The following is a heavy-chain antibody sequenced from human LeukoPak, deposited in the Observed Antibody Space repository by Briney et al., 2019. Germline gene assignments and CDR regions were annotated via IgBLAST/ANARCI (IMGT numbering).Heavy chain of an antibody. D-gene: IGHD3-16*01. CDR3: AKDYAVGSIDY. CDR1: GFTFSGFA. J-gene: IGHJ4*02. Sequence: GGSLRLSCAASGFTFSGFAMSWIRQAPGKGLEWVSSISRGGESTFYADSVRGRFTISRDNSKNTVSLQMESLRAEDTALYYCAKDYAVGSIDYWGQGTLVTVSS. V-gene: IGHV3-23*01. CDR2: ISRGGEST.